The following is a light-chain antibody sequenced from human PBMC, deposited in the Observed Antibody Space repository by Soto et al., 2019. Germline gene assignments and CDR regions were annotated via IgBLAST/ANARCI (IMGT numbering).Light chain of an antibody. CDR3: QHYET. Sequence: EIVLTQSACTLSLSPGERATLSCRASQTVSSSYLAWYQQKPGQAPRLLIYGASSRATGIPDRFSGSGSGTDFTLTISRLEPEDFAVYYCQHYETFGQGTKVDIK. CDR2: GAS. CDR1: QTVSSSY. V-gene: IGKV3-20*01. J-gene: IGKJ1*01.